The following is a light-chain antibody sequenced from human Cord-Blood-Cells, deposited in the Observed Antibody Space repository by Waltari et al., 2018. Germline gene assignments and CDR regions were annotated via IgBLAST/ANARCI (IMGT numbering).Light chain of an antibody. Sequence: DIQMTQSPSSLSASVGDRVTITCRASQSISSYLNWYQQKPRKAPKLLIYAASSLQSGVPSRFSGSGSGTDFTLTISSLQPEDFATYYCQQSYSTVFTFGPGTKVDIK. CDR1: QSISSY. J-gene: IGKJ3*01. CDR2: AAS. V-gene: IGKV1-39*01. CDR3: QQSYSTVFT.